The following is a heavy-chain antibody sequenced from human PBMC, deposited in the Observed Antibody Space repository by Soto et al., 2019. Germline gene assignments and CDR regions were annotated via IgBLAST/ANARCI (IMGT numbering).Heavy chain of an antibody. CDR1: GGSSSSYY. CDR2: IYYSGST. CDR3: ARVGHCSSPPCWPIGYFAY. Sequence: SETLSLTCGVYGGSSSSYYWSWIRQPPGKGLEWIGYIYYSGSTNYNPSLKSRVTISVDTSKNQFSLKLTSVTAADTAVYYCARVGHCSSPPCWPIGYFAYWGQGTLVTVSS. D-gene: IGHD2-2*01. V-gene: IGHV4-59*01. J-gene: IGHJ4*02.